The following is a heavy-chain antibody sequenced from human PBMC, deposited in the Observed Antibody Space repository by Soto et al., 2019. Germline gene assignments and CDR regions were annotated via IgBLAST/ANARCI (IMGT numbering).Heavy chain of an antibody. CDR2: INHSGST. J-gene: IGHJ4*02. Sequence: PSETLSLPCPVYGGYLSCYYWSWIRQPPGKGLEWIGEINHSGSTNYNPSLKSRVTISVDTSKNQFSLKLSSVTAADTAVYYCARVAYGDYSDYWGQGKLVTVSS. D-gene: IGHD4-17*01. V-gene: IGHV4-34*01. CDR1: GGYLSCYY. CDR3: ARVAYGDYSDY.